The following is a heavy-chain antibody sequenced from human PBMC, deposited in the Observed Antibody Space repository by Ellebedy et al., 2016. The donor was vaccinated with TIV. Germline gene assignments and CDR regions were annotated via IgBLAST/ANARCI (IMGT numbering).Heavy chain of an antibody. D-gene: IGHD6-25*01. CDR1: GGSINSYY. V-gene: IGHV4-59*01. CDR3: ASGPKSGYYFYYMDV. J-gene: IGHJ6*03. CDR2: IYYGGGT. Sequence: MPSETLSLTCTVSGGSINSYYWSWIRQPPGKGLEWIGYIYYGGGTNYSPSLKSRVTISVDTSKNQFSLKVSSVTAADTAVYYCASGPKSGYYFYYMDVWGKGTTVTVSS.